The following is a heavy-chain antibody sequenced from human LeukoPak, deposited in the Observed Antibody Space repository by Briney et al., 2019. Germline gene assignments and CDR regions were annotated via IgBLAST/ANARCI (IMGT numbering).Heavy chain of an antibody. D-gene: IGHD3-22*01. CDR3: ARDSYYYDSSGYYRYYYYYYMDV. CDR1: GFTLSSFA. J-gene: IGHJ6*03. CDR2: ISYDGSNT. V-gene: IGHV3-30-3*01. Sequence: PGGSLRLSCAASGFTLSSFALNWVRQAPGKGLEWVSVISYDGSNTYYADSVKGRFIISRDNSKNTLYLQMNSLRAEDTAVYYCARDSYYYDSSGYYRYYYYYYMDVWGKGTTVTVSS.